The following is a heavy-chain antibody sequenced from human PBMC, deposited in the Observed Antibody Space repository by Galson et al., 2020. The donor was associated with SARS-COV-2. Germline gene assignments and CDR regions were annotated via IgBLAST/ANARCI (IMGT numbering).Heavy chain of an antibody. Sequence: GESLKIPCATPGLTVSSHYMSWVRQAPGKGLELVSVIYSGGSTYYADTVKGRFTIPRDNSENTLYLQMNSLRAEDTAVYYCARGDSYYYGMDVWGQGTTVTVSS. CDR2: IYSGGST. V-gene: IGHV3-53*01. J-gene: IGHJ6*02. CDR1: GLTVSSHY. CDR3: ARGDSYYYGMDV.